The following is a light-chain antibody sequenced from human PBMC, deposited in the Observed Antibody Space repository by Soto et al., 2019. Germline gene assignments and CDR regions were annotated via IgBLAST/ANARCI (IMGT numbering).Light chain of an antibody. CDR2: KAS. J-gene: IGKJ5*01. CDR1: QSVSGW. V-gene: IGKV1-5*03. Sequence: DIQMTQSPSTLSASVGDTVTVTCRASQSVSGWLAWYQQKPGTAPKLLIYKASSLESGVPSRCSGSGSGTEFTLTISSLPPDDLATYCWQQGYSTPTFGQGTRLEIK. CDR3: QQGYSTPT.